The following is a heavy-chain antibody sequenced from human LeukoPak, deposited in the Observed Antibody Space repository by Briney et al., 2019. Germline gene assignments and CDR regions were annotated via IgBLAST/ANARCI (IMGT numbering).Heavy chain of an antibody. D-gene: IGHD2-2*01. J-gene: IGHJ6*02. V-gene: IGHV3-30-3*01. CDR3: ARDRGYCSSTSCYYYYYYGMDV. Sequence: GGSLRLSCAASGFTFSSYAMHWVRQAQGKGLEWVAVISYDGSNKYYADSVKGRFTISRDNSKNTLYLQMNSLRAEDTAVYYCARDRGYCSSTSCYYYYYYGMDVWGQGTTVTVSS. CDR2: ISYDGSNK. CDR1: GFTFSSYA.